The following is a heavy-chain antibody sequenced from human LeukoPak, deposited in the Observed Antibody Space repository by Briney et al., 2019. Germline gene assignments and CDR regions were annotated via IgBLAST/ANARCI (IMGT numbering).Heavy chain of an antibody. CDR3: ARHPGYYYYYYYMDV. CDR1: GGSFSGYY. CDR2: INHSGST. Sequence: PSETLSLTCAVYGGSFSGYYWSWIRQPPGKGLEWIGEINHSGSTNYNPSLKSRVTISVDTSKNQFSLKLSSVTAADTAVYYCARHPGYYYYYYYMDVWGKGTTVTISS. V-gene: IGHV4-34*01. D-gene: IGHD1-14*01. J-gene: IGHJ6*03.